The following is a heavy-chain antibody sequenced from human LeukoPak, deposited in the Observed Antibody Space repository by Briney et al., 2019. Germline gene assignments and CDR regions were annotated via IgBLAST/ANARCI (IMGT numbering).Heavy chain of an antibody. CDR1: GASISSQY. V-gene: IGHV4-59*11. D-gene: IGHD2-21*01. CDR3: ARRRIDSMYNWFDP. Sequence: SETLSLTCSVSGASISSQYWTWIRQPPGKGLEWIGYIYNSGSTNYNPSLKSRVTMSIDTSTNQFSLRLTSVTAADTAVYYCARRRIDSMYNWFDPWGQGTLVIVSS. J-gene: IGHJ5*02. CDR2: IYNSGST.